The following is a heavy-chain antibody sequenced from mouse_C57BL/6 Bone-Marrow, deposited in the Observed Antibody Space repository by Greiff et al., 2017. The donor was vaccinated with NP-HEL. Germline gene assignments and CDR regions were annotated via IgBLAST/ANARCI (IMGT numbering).Heavy chain of an antibody. J-gene: IGHJ2*01. CDR3: TRDYDYDWYFDY. D-gene: IGHD2-4*01. CDR1: GFTFSDAW. CDR2: IRNKANNHAT. V-gene: IGHV6-6*01. Sequence: EVMLVESGGGLVQPGGSMKLSCAASGFTFSDAWMDWVRQSPEKGLEWVAEIRNKANNHATYYAESVKGRFTISRDDSKSSVYLQMNSLRAEDTGIYYCTRDYDYDWYFDYWGQGTTLTVSS.